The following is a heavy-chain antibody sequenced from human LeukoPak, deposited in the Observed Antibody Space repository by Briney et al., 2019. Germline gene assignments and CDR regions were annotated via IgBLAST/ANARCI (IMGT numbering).Heavy chain of an antibody. CDR2: INHSGST. D-gene: IGHD4-11*01. CDR1: GGSFSGCY. CDR3: AKMTPVTSFQLLVLDS. J-gene: IGHJ4*02. Sequence: SETLSLTCAVYGGSFSGCYWSWIRQPPGKGLEWIGEINHSGSTNYNPSLKSRVTISVDTSKNQFSLKLSSVTAADTAVYYCAKMTPVTSFQLLVLDSWGPGTLVTISS. V-gene: IGHV4-34*01.